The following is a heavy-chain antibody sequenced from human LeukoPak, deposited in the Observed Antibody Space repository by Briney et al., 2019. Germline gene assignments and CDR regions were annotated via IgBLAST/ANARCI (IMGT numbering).Heavy chain of an antibody. CDR3: ARIRFGELSSYYFDY. CDR1: GGSISSSSYY. V-gene: IGHV4-39*07. Sequence: SETLSLTCTVSGGSISSSSYYWGWIRQPPGKGLEWIGSIYYSGSTYYNPSLKSRVTISVDTSKNQFSLKLSSVTAADTAVYYCARIRFGELSSYYFDYWGQGTLVTVSS. CDR2: IYYSGST. D-gene: IGHD3-10*01. J-gene: IGHJ4*02.